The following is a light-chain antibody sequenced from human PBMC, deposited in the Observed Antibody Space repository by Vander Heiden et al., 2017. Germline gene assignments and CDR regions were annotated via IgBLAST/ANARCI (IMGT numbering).Light chain of an antibody. CDR1: RDIRNY. CDR2: DAI. CDR3: QQYDHLLT. J-gene: IGKJ5*01. Sequence: DVQMTHSPSSLSASVGDRVTITCQASRDIRNYLNWYQRRPGKAPRLLVFDAIHLEAGVPSRFSGSGSGTYFTLTISFLQPEDVATYYCQQYDHLLTFGHGTRLEI. V-gene: IGKV1-33*01.